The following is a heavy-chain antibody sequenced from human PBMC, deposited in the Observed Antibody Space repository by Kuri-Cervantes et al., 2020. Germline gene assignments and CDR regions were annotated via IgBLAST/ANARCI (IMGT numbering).Heavy chain of an antibody. D-gene: IGHD3-9*01. CDR2: ISYDGSNK. CDR3: AWTALRDSVLTQY. V-gene: IGHV3-30*03. CDR1: GFTFSSYG. Sequence: GGSLRLSCAASGFTFSSYGMHWVRQAPGKGLEWVAVISYDGSNKYYADSVKGRFTISRDNSKNTLYLQMNSLRAEDTAVYYCAWTALRDSVLTQYWGQGTLVTVSS. J-gene: IGHJ4*02.